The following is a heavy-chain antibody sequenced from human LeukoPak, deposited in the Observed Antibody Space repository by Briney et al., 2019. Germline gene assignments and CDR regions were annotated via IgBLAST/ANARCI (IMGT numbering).Heavy chain of an antibody. CDR1: GFTFSNYA. CDR2: IRSKTNSYAT. J-gene: IGHJ4*02. Sequence: TGGSLRLSCAASGFTFSNYAMTWVRQASGRGLEWVGRIRSKTNSYATAYAASVKGRFTISRDDSKNTAYLQMDSLKTEDTAVYYCTRHPLDYWGQGTLVTVSS. CDR3: TRHPLDY. V-gene: IGHV3-73*01.